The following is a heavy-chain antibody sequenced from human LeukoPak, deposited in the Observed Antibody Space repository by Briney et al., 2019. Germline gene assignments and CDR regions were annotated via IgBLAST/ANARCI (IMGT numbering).Heavy chain of an antibody. CDR3: ARNPVTTKYFDY. Sequence: ASVKVSCKPSGYTFTGYYMHWVRQAPGQGLEWMGWINPNSGGTSYAQKFQGRVTMTRDTSISTAYMELSRLRSDDTAVYYCARNPVTTKYFDYWGQGTLVTVSS. V-gene: IGHV1-2*02. CDR1: GYTFTGYY. D-gene: IGHD4-17*01. CDR2: INPNSGGT. J-gene: IGHJ4*02.